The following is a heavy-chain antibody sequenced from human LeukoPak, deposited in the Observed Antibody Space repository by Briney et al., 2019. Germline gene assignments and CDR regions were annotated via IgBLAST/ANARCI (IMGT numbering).Heavy chain of an antibody. CDR1: GGSISSSSYY. J-gene: IGHJ4*02. V-gene: IGHV4-39*07. D-gene: IGHD6-13*01. CDR3: ASKSYSSSWIFDY. Sequence: SETLSLTCTVSGGSISSSSYYWGWIRQPPGKGLEWIGSIYYSGSTYYNPSLKSRVTISVDTSKNQFSLKLSSVTAADTAVYYCASKSYSSSWIFDYWGQGTLVTVSS. CDR2: IYYSGST.